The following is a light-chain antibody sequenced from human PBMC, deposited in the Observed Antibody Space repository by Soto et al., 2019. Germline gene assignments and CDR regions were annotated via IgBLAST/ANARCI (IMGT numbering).Light chain of an antibody. CDR1: QNINTY. Sequence: EKVMTQSPATLSMSPGERATLSCRASQNINTYLAWYQQKPGQAPRLLIYGASTRATGIPVRFSGSGSGTEFTLTISSLQSEDFAVYYCQQYTNWPSWTFGQGTKVEIK. CDR2: GAS. CDR3: QQYTNWPSWT. V-gene: IGKV3-15*01. J-gene: IGKJ1*01.